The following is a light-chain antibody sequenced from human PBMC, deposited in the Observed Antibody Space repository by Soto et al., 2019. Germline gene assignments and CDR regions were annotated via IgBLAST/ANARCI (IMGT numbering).Light chain of an antibody. J-gene: IGKJ4*01. CDR1: QTISSW. CDR2: KAS. V-gene: IGKV1-5*03. CDR3: QHYNSYPLT. Sequence: DIQMTQSPSTLSGSVGDRVTITCRASQTISSWLAWYQQKPGKAPKLLIYKASTLKSGVPSRFSGSGSGTEFTLTISSLQHDDFETYYCQHYNSYPLTLGGGTKVDIK.